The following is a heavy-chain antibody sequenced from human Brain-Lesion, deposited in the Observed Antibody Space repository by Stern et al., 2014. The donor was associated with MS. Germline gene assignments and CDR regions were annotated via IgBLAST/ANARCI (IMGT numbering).Heavy chain of an antibody. Sequence: QVQLQESGPGLVKPSQTLSLTCTVSGGSVGSGSYDWSWIRQPAGKGLEWIGRIYTTGSTYYNPSRKSRVSISIDTSKTHFSLKLPSVTAADTAVYYCARDKEDTNMAFRYFDNWGQGTLVTVSS. J-gene: IGHJ4*02. CDR3: ARDKEDTNMAFRYFDN. CDR2: IYTTGST. V-gene: IGHV4-61*02. CDR1: GGSVGSGSYD. D-gene: IGHD5-18*01.